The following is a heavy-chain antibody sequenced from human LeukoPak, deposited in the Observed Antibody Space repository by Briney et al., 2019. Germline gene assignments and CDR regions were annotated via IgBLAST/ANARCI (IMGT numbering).Heavy chain of an antibody. J-gene: IGHJ4*02. V-gene: IGHV3-9*01. CDR3: AREVWGPEY. CDR2: ISWNSGRI. Sequence: GGSLRLSCAASGFSFDDYAMHWVRQTPGKGLEWVSGISWNSGRIGYMDSVKGRFTISRDNTKNSVYLQMSSLRAEDTAVYYCAREVWGPEYWGQGTLVTVSS. D-gene: IGHD1-14*01. CDR1: GFSFDDYA.